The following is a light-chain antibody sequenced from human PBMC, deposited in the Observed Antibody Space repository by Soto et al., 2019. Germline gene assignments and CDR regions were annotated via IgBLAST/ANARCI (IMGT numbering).Light chain of an antibody. CDR1: QGISNY. J-gene: IGKJ4*01. V-gene: IGKV1-27*01. Sequence: DIQMTQSPSSLSASVGDRVTITCRASQGISNYLAWYQQTPGKVPKLLIYAASTLQSGVPSGFSGSGSGTDFTLTISSLQPEDGATYYCQKYNSAPPLTFGGGTKVEIK. CDR2: AAS. CDR3: QKYNSAPPLT.